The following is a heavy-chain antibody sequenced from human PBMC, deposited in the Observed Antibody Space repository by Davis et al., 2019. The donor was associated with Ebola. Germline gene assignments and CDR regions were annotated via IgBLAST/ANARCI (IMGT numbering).Heavy chain of an antibody. CDR3: AREVSDGYFDY. V-gene: IGHV3-48*01. Sequence: PGGSLRLSCAASGFTVSNNYMSWVRQAPGKGLEWVSYISSGSNTIYYADSVKGRFTISRDNAKNSLYLQMNSLRGEDTAVYYCAREVSDGYFDYWGQGTPVTVSS. CDR2: ISSGSNTI. J-gene: IGHJ4*02. CDR1: GFTVSNNY.